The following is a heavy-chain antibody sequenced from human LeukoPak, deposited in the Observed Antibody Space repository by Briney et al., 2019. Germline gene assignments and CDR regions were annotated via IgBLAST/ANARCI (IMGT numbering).Heavy chain of an antibody. V-gene: IGHV4-39*07. Sequence: PSETLSLTCTVSGGSISTSALYWGWLRRPPGTGLEWIGSIFYSGSTYYNPSLKGRVTISVDTSKNQFSLKLSSVTAADTAVHYCARGYSGSSFNWFDPWGQGTLVTVSS. J-gene: IGHJ5*02. D-gene: IGHD1-26*01. CDR1: GGSISTSALY. CDR2: IFYSGST. CDR3: ARGYSGSSFNWFDP.